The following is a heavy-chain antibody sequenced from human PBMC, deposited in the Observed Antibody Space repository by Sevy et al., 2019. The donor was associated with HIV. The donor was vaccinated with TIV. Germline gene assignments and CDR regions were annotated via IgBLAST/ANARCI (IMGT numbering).Heavy chain of an antibody. CDR1: GFTVSTNY. D-gene: IGHD6-19*01. CDR3: ARGRFGSGWVDAFDI. CDR2: IYSGGST. J-gene: IGHJ3*02. Sequence: GGSLRLSCAASGFTVSTNYMTWVRQAPGKGLDWVSLIYSGGSTYYADSVKGRFTISRDNSKNTLYLQMNSLRAEDTAVYYCARGRFGSGWVDAFDIWGQGTVVTFSS. V-gene: IGHV3-66*02.